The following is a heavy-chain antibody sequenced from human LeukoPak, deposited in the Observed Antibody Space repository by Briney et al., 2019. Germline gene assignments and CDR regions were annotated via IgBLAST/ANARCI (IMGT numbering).Heavy chain of an antibody. J-gene: IGHJ6*03. CDR3: AREGYDILTGYPTYYYYYYMDV. Sequence: GGSLRLSCAASGFTFDDYGMSWVRQAPGKGLEWVSGINWDGGSTGYADSVKGRFTISRDHAKNSLYLQMNSLRAEDTALYYCAREGYDILTGYPTYYYYYYMDVWGKGTTVTVSS. CDR1: GFTFDDYG. V-gene: IGHV3-20*04. D-gene: IGHD3-9*01. CDR2: INWDGGST.